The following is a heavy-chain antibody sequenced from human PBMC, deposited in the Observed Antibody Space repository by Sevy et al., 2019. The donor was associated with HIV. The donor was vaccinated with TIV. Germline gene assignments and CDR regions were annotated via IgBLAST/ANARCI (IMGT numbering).Heavy chain of an antibody. Sequence: SQTLSLTCAISGDSVSSNSAAWNWIRQSPSRGLEWLGRTYYRSKWYNDYAVSVKSRITINPDTSKNQFSLQLNSVTPEDTVGYYWAIGEGGYCSGGSCNSGAFDIWGQGTMVTVSS. J-gene: IGHJ3*02. CDR2: TYYRSKWYN. V-gene: IGHV6-1*01. CDR3: AIGEGGYCSGGSCNSGAFDI. D-gene: IGHD2-15*01. CDR1: GDSVSSNSAA.